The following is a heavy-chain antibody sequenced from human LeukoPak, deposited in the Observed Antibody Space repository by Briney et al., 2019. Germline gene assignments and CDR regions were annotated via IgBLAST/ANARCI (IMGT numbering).Heavy chain of an antibody. J-gene: IGHJ3*02. D-gene: IGHD3-22*01. CDR3: ARQTYYYDSSGHYYLQNSAPDAFDI. CDR2: INAYKGNT. Sequence: ASVKDSCKASGYTYTSYGISWVRQAPGKGLEWMAWINAYKGNTNYAQKVQGRVTMTTDTSTSTAYMELRSLRSDDTAVYYCARQTYYYDSSGHYYLQNSAPDAFDIWGQGTMVTVSS. V-gene: IGHV1-18*01. CDR1: GYTYTSYG.